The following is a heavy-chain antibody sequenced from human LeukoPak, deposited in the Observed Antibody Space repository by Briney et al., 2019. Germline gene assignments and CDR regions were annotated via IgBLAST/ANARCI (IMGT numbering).Heavy chain of an antibody. CDR2: INTAADT. Sequence: PGGSLRLSCAASGFAFSNYDMLWVRQATGKGLEWVSAINTAADTYYPDSVKGRFTISRENAKSSLYLQMNSLRVGDTAVYYCVRAPPGTGWLIDHWGQGTLAAVSS. CDR1: GFAFSNYD. V-gene: IGHV3-13*04. J-gene: IGHJ4*02. CDR3: VRAPPGTGWLIDH. D-gene: IGHD6-19*01.